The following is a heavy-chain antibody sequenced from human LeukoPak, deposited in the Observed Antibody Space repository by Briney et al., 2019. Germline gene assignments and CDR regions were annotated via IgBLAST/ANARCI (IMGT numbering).Heavy chain of an antibody. CDR3: AGHRGEDPLSPLDF. D-gene: IGHD2-21*01. J-gene: IGHJ4*02. CDR2: IYHSGTT. V-gene: IGHV4-4*02. Sequence: SGTLSLTCAVSGGSISSSNWWTWVRQSPGKGLEWIGEIYHSGTTNYNPSLKSRVTISVDKSKNQFSLNLSSVTAADTAVYYCAGHRGEDPLSPLDFWGQGSPVTISS. CDR1: GGSISSSNW.